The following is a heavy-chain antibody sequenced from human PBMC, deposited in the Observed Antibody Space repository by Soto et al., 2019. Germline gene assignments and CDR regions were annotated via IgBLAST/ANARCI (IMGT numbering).Heavy chain of an antibody. Sequence: GGSLRLSCAASGFTFSSYAMHWVRQAPGKGLEWVAVISYDGSNKYYADSVKGRFTISRDNSKNTLYLQMNSLRAEDTAVYYCAREGALKPFSSWGQGALVTVSS. J-gene: IGHJ5*02. CDR1: GFTFSSYA. V-gene: IGHV3-30-3*01. CDR2: ISYDGSNK. CDR3: AREGALKPFSS.